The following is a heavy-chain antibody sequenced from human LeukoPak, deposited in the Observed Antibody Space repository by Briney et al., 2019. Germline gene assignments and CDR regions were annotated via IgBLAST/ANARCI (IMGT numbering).Heavy chain of an antibody. V-gene: IGHV1-2*02. Sequence: APVKVSCKASGYTFTGYYMHWVRQAPGQGLEWMGWINPNSGGTNYAQKFQGRVTMTRDTSISTAYMELSRLRSDDTAVYYCARVAIFGVVINRFTYWGQGTLVTVSS. D-gene: IGHD3-3*01. J-gene: IGHJ4*02. CDR3: ARVAIFGVVINRFTY. CDR1: GYTFTGYY. CDR2: INPNSGGT.